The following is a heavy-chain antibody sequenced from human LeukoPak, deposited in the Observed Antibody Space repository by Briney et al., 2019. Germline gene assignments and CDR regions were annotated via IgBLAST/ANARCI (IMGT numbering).Heavy chain of an antibody. D-gene: IGHD3-3*01. CDR3: ARAQYYDFWSGYYSPYYYYYYMDV. Sequence: SETLSLTCTVSGGSISSYYWSWIRQPPGKGLEWIGYIYYSGSTNYNPSLKSRVTISVDTSKNQFSLKLSSVTAADTAVYYCARAQYYDFWSGYYSPYYYYYYMDVWGKGTTVTVSS. CDR2: IYYSGST. V-gene: IGHV4-59*12. CDR1: GGSISSYY. J-gene: IGHJ6*03.